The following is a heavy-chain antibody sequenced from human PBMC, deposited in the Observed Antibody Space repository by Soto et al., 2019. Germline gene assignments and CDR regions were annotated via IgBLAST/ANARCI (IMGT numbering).Heavy chain of an antibody. V-gene: IGHV2-5*02. Sequence: SGPTLVNPTQTLTLTCTFSGFSLSTSGVGVGWIRQPPGKALEWLALIYWDDDKRYSPSLKSRLIVTKDTSKNQVVLTMTNMDPVDTATYFCAHRTKAAAFDYWGQGTLVTVSS. CDR2: IYWDDDK. CDR1: GFSLSTSGVG. CDR3: AHRTKAAAFDY. J-gene: IGHJ4*02. D-gene: IGHD6-13*01.